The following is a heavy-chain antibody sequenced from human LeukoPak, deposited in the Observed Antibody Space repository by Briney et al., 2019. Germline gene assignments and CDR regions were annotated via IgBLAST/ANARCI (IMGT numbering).Heavy chain of an antibody. Sequence: GGSLRMSCAASGFTFSNYAMGWVRQAPGKGLEWVSAISGNGGSTHYADSVEGRFTISRDNSKNTLYLQMNSLRAEDTAVHYCAKTGGVGATRHFDYWGQGTLVTVSS. CDR2: ISGNGGST. D-gene: IGHD1-26*01. V-gene: IGHV3-23*01. CDR1: GFTFSNYA. J-gene: IGHJ4*02. CDR3: AKTGGVGATRHFDY.